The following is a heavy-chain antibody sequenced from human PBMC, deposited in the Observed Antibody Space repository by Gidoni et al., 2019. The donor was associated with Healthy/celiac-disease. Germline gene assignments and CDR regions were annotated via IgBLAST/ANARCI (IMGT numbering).Heavy chain of an antibody. D-gene: IGHD3-10*01. CDR2: IWYDGSNK. J-gene: IGHJ4*02. Sequence: QVQLVESGGGVVQPGRSLIPSCAASGFTFRSYGMHWVRQAPGKGLEWVTVIWYDGSNKYYADSVKGRFTIFRDNSKNTLYLQMNSLRAEDTAVYYCAREGTMVRRFLYYWGQGTLVTVSS. CDR3: AREGTMVRRFLYY. CDR1: GFTFRSYG. V-gene: IGHV3-33*01.